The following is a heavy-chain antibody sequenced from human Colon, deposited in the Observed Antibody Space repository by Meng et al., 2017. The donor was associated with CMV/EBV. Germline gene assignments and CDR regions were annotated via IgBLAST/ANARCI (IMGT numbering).Heavy chain of an antibody. D-gene: IGHD1-26*01. CDR2: VKQDGSEK. V-gene: IGHV3-7*01. CDR3: ATLRVGDTDFFEY. CDR1: GFTFTNYW. Sequence: GSLKISCAASGFTFTNYWMSWVRQAQGKGLEWVANVKQDGSEKYYVDSVKGRFTISRDNANNSVYLQMDSLRAEDTAVYYCATLRVGDTDFFEYWGLGPLLPFSS. J-gene: IGHJ4*02.